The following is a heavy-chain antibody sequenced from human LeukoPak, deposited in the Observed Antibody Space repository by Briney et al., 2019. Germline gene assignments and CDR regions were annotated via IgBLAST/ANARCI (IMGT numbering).Heavy chain of an antibody. D-gene: IGHD3-16*01. CDR3: AKFDYGDY. CDR1: GFTFNRFY. Sequence: GGSLRLSCSASGFTFNRFYLHWVRQAPGKGLEFVSHISSNGATTYYADSVKGRLTISRDTSKNTLYLQMNSLRAEDTAVYHCAKFDYGDYWGQGTLVTVSS. J-gene: IGHJ4*02. CDR2: ISSNGATT. V-gene: IGHV3-64*04.